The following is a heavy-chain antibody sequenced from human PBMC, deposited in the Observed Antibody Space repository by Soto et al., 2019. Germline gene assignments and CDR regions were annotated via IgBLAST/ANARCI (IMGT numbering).Heavy chain of an antibody. Sequence: GGSLRLSCAASGFTFSSYAMNWVRQAPGKGLEWVSAISGSGDNTYYADSVKGRLTISRDNSKNTLYLQMNSLRAEDTAVYYCAASGYYYDCSGYYPLAEYFQHWGQGTLVTV. V-gene: IGHV3-23*01. CDR3: AASGYYYDCSGYYPLAEYFQH. CDR2: ISGSGDNT. CDR1: GFTFSSYA. D-gene: IGHD3-22*01. J-gene: IGHJ1*01.